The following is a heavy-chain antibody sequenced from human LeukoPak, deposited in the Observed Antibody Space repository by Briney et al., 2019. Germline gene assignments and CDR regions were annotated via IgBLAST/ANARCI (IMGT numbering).Heavy chain of an antibody. CDR1: VYTFTGYY. J-gene: IGHJ5*02. V-gene: IGHV1-2*02. D-gene: IGHD2-8*01. CDR2: INPNSGGT. CDR3: ARDLVYCTNGVCFTAPPLNWFDP. Sequence: ASAKVSCKASVYTFTGYYMHWVRQAPEQGLDWMGWINPNSGGTNYAQKFQGRVTMTRETSISTAYMELSRLRSDDTAVYYCARDLVYCTNGVCFTAPPLNWFDPWGQGTLVTVSS.